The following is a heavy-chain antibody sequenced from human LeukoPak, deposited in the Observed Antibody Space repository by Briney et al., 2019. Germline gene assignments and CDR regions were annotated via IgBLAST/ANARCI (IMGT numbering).Heavy chain of an antibody. J-gene: IGHJ4*02. CDR3: ARTALFGGRLTTPGLDY. CDR1: GFTFSSYN. Sequence: GGSLTLSCAASGFTFSSYNMNWVRQAPGKGLAWVSSISTSGIYIYYADSLKGRFTISRDNAKNSLYLQMNSLRAEDTAVYYCARTALFGGRLTTPGLDYWGQGTLVTVSS. V-gene: IGHV3-21*01. D-gene: IGHD3-16*01. CDR2: ISTSGIYI.